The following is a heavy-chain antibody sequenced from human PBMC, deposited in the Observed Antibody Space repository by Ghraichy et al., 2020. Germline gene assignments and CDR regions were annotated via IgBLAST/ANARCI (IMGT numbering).Heavy chain of an antibody. CDR1: GGSISSDIYY. CDR2: ISSSGTT. J-gene: IGHJ4*02. V-gene: IGHV4-61*09. CDR3: ARALPRGRGRYFDY. Sequence: SETLSLTCTVSGGSISSDIYYWSWIRAPAGKGLEWIGHISSSGTTNYNPSLKSRVTISVDTSKNQLSLKLTSVTAADTAVYHCARALPRGRGRYFDYWGQGTLVTVSS. D-gene: IGHD1-26*01.